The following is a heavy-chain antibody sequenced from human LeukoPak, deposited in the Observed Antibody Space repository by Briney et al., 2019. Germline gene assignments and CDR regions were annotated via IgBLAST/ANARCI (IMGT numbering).Heavy chain of an antibody. CDR3: ARARSVRKNNYYYYMDV. Sequence: ASVKVSCKASGYTFTSYDINWVRQATGQGLEWMGWMNPNSGNTGYAQKFQGRVTMTRNTSISTAYMELSSLRSEDTAVYYCARARSVRKNNYYYYMDVWGKGTKVTVSS. CDR2: MNPNSGNT. V-gene: IGHV1-8*01. CDR1: GYTFTSYD. D-gene: IGHD2-15*01. J-gene: IGHJ6*03.